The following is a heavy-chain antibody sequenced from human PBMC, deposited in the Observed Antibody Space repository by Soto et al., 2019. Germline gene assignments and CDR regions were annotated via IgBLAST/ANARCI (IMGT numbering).Heavy chain of an antibody. CDR1: GGCFSGYY. D-gene: IGHD2-8*02. J-gene: IGHJ6*03. CDR3: ARVVLVYYYYMDV. V-gene: IGHV4-34*01. Sequence: SETLSLTCAVYGGCFSGYYWSWIRQPPGKGLEWIGEINHSGSTNYNPSLKSRVTISVDTSKNQFSLKLSSVTAADTAVYYCARVVLVYYYYMDVWGKGTTVTVSS. CDR2: INHSGST.